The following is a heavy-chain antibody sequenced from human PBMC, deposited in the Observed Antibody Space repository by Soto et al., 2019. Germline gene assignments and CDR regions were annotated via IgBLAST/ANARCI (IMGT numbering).Heavy chain of an antibody. CDR1: GFTVRSNY. J-gene: IGHJ6*03. V-gene: IGHV3-53*04. Sequence: GGSLRLSCAAPGFTVRSNYMSWVRQAPGKGLEWVSVIYSGGSTYYADSVKGRFTISRHNSKNMLYLQMNSLRAEDTAVYYCARANYGSGSYEYYYYYVDVWGKGTTVTVSS. CDR3: ARANYGSGSYEYYYYYVDV. CDR2: IYSGGST. D-gene: IGHD3-10*01.